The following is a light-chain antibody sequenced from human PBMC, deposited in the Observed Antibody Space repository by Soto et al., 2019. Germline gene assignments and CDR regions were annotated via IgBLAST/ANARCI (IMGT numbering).Light chain of an antibody. J-gene: IGLJ2*01. CDR3: AAWVDSLNGPV. V-gene: IGLV1-44*01. Sequence: QSVLTQPPSASGTHGQRVTISCSGSSSNIGSNTVNWYQQLPGTAPKLLIYSNNQRPSGVPDRFSGSKSGTSASLAISGLQSEDEADYYCAAWVDSLNGPVFGGGTKLTVL. CDR2: SNN. CDR1: SSNIGSNT.